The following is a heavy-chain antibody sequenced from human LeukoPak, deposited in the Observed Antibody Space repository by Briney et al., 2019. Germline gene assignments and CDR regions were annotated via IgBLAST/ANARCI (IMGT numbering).Heavy chain of an antibody. Sequence: PSETLSLTCTVSGGSISSSSYYWGWIRQPPGKGLEWIGSIYYSGSTYYNPSLKSRVTISVDTSKNQFSLKLSSVPAADTAVYYCARHRVYWRFDPWGQGTLVTVSS. D-gene: IGHD2-8*02. CDR2: IYYSGST. V-gene: IGHV4-39*01. CDR1: GGSISSSSYY. CDR3: ARHRVYWRFDP. J-gene: IGHJ5*02.